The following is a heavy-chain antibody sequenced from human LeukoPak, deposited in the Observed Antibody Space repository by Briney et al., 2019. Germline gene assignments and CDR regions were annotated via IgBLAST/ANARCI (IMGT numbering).Heavy chain of an antibody. CDR1: GGSINSYF. V-gene: IGHV4-59*01. CDR2: IYYSGST. Sequence: SETLSLTCTVSGGSINSYFWSWIRQPPGKGLEWIGYIYYSGSTNYNPSLKSRVTISVDTSKNQFSLKLSPVTAADTAVYYCARKSSSGWYFDYWGQGTLVTVSS. D-gene: IGHD6-19*01. CDR3: ARKSSSGWYFDY. J-gene: IGHJ4*02.